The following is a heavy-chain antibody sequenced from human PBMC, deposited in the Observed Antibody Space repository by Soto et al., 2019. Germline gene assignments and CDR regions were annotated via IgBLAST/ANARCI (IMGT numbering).Heavy chain of an antibody. CDR2: ITSSSSYI. CDR3: ARDTYYYGSGSYSP. CDR1: GFTFSSYS. V-gene: IGHV3-21*01. J-gene: IGHJ5*02. D-gene: IGHD3-10*01. Sequence: EVQLVESGGGLVKPGGSLRLSCAASGFTFSSYSMNWVRQAPGKGLEWVSSITSSSSYIYYSDSVKGRFTTSRDNAKNSLYLQMNTLGAEDTAVYYCARDTYYYGSGSYSPWGQGTLVTVSS.